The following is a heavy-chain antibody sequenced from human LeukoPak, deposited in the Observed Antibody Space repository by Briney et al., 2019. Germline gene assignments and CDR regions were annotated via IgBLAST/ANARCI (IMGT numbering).Heavy chain of an antibody. CDR2: IIPIFGTA. D-gene: IGHD1-26*01. CDR1: GGTFSSYA. CDR3: AGGYSGSSGAFDY. J-gene: IGHJ4*02. V-gene: IGHV1-69*13. Sequence: GASVKVSYKASGGTFSSYAISWVRQAPGQGLEWMGGIIPIFGTANYAQKFQGRVTITADESTSTAYMELSSLRSEDTAVYYCAGGYSGSSGAFDYWGQGTLVTVSS.